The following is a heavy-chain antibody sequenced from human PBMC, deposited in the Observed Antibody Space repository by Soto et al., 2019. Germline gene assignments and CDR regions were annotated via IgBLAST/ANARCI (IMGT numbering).Heavy chain of an antibody. D-gene: IGHD3-3*01. V-gene: IGHV3-23*01. CDR2: ISGSGGST. J-gene: IGHJ6*02. CDR1: GFTFSSYA. Sequence: QPGGSLRLSCAASGFTFSSYAMSWVRQAPGKGLEWVSAISGSGGSTYYADSVKGRFTISRDNSKNTLYLQMNSLRAEDTAVYYCAKDQRHYYDFWSGYSRMDVWGQGTTVTVSS. CDR3: AKDQRHYYDFWSGYSRMDV.